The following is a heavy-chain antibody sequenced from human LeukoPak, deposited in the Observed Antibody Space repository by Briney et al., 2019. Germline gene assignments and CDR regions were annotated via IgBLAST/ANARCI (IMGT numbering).Heavy chain of an antibody. D-gene: IGHD2-2*02. CDR3: AKLGIYCSSTSCYIDY. CDR1: GFTFSSYA. Sequence: GGSLRLSCAASGFTFSSYAMSWVRQAPGKGLEWVSAISGSGGSTYYADSVKGRFTISRDNSKNTLYLQMNSLRAEDTAVYYCAKLGIYCSSTSCYIDYWGQGTLVTVSS. CDR2: ISGSGGST. J-gene: IGHJ4*02. V-gene: IGHV3-23*01.